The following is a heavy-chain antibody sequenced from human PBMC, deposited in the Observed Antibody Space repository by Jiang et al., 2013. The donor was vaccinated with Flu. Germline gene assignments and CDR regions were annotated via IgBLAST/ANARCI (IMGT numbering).Heavy chain of an antibody. V-gene: IGHV4-31*03. CDR2: VFHTGTA. J-gene: IGHJ4*02. D-gene: IGHD5-24*01. CDR1: GDSITSGTYY. CDR3: AREVGDGYNFPVDH. Sequence: QTLSLTCTVSGDSITSGTYYWGWIRQFPGKGLEWIGYVFHTGTAYYNPSLKSRVTLSVDTSKNQFSLQLSSVTAADTAVYYCAREVGDGYNFPVDHWGQGILVTVSS.